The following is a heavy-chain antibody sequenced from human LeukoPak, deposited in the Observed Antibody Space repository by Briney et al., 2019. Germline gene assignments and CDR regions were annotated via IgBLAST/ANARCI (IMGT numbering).Heavy chain of an antibody. CDR3: AREKADSAAFDI. CDR2: IYYSGGT. CDR1: GGSISSYY. Sequence: SETLSLTCTVSGGSISSYYWSWIRQPPGKGLEWIGYIYYSGGTNYNPSLKSQVTLSVDTSKYQFSLKLSSVTAADTAVYYCAREKADSAAFDIWGQGTMVAVSS. D-gene: IGHD3-22*01. V-gene: IGHV4-59*12. J-gene: IGHJ3*02.